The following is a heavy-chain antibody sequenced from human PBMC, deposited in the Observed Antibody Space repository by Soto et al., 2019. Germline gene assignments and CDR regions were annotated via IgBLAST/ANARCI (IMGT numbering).Heavy chain of an antibody. J-gene: IGHJ6*02. V-gene: IGHV3-33*01. CDR2: IWYDGSNK. D-gene: IGHD5-12*01. Sequence: GGSLRLSCAASGFTFSSYGMHWVRQAPGKGLEWVAVIWYDGSNKYYADSVKGRFTISRDNSKNTLYLQMNSLRAEDTAVYYCARDRGYSGYEGTTRDYYYGTDVWGQGTTVTVSS. CDR1: GFTFSSYG. CDR3: ARDRGYSGYEGTTRDYYYGTDV.